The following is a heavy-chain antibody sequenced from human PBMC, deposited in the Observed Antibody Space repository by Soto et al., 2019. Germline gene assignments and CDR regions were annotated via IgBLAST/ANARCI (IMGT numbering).Heavy chain of an antibody. CDR3: VRADDGGIADPNWFDP. Sequence: QVQLVQSGAEVKKPGSSVRVSCKASGGTFSSFAITWVRQAPGQGLEWMGGIIPIFGTANYAQKFQGRVTITADEFTSTGYMELSSLRSEDTAVYYCVRADDGGIADPNWFDPWGQGTLVTVSS. CDR1: GGTFSSFA. V-gene: IGHV1-69*01. J-gene: IGHJ5*02. D-gene: IGHD6-13*01. CDR2: IIPIFGTA.